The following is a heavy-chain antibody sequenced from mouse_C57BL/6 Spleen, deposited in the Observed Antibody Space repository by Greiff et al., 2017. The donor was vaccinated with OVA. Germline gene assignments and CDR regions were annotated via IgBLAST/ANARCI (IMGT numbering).Heavy chain of an antibody. CDR3: ARGVTYGNSEGNWYFDV. V-gene: IGHV1-58*01. CDR2: IYIGNGYT. Sequence: EVKLVESGAELVRPGSSVKMSCKTSGYTFTSYGINWVKQRPGQGLAWIGYIYIGNGYTEYNEKFKGKATLTSDTSSSTAYMQLSSLTSEDSAIYFCARGVTYGNSEGNWYFDVWGTGTTVTVAS. D-gene: IGHD2-1*01. CDR1: GYTFTSYG. J-gene: IGHJ1*03.